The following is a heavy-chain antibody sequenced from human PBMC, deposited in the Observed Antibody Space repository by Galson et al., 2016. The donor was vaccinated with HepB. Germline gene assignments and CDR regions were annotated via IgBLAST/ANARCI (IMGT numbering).Heavy chain of an antibody. CDR3: ARSRWDINDY. CDR1: FTSYA. D-gene: IGHD4-23*01. V-gene: IGHV1-3*01. Sequence: FTSYAMHWVRQAPGQRLEWMGWINAGNGNTKYSQKFQGRVTITRDTSASTAYMELSSLRSEDTAVYYCARSRWDINDYWGQGTLVTVSS. CDR2: INAGNGNT. J-gene: IGHJ4*02.